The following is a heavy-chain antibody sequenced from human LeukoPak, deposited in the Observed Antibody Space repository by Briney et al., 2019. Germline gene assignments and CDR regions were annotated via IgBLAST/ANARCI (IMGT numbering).Heavy chain of an antibody. CDR1: GFTFSSFA. D-gene: IGHD2-2*01. CDR2: VSGSGGST. V-gene: IGHV3-23*01. J-gene: IGHJ3*01. CDR3: AKDRSCSGSSCNVGS. Sequence: GGSLRLSCAASGFTFSSFAMSWVRQAPGKGLEWVSAVSGSGGSTYYADSVKGRFTISRDNSKTTLFLQMNSLRAEDTAVYYCAKDRSCSGSSCNVGSWGQGTMVTVSS.